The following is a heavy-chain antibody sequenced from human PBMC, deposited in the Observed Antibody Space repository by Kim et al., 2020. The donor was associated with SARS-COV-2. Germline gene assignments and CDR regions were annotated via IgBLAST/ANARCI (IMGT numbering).Heavy chain of an antibody. CDR3: AKEMRYYYGSGSYYTAFDY. D-gene: IGHD3-10*01. CDR1: GFTFSSYA. Sequence: GGSLRLSCAASGFTFSSYAMSWVRQAPGKGLEWVSAISGSGGSTYYADSVKGRFTISRDNSKNTLYLQMNSLRAEDMAVYYCAKEMRYYYGSGSYYTAFDYWGQGTLVTVSS. V-gene: IGHV3-23*01. CDR2: ISGSGGST. J-gene: IGHJ4*02.